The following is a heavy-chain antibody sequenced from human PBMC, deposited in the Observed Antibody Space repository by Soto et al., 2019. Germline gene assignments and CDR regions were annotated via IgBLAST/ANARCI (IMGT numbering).Heavy chain of an antibody. Sequence: EVQLVESGGGLVQPGRSLSLSCAASGFNFDAYAMHWVRQAPGKGLEWVSGLKWNGDNVGYADSVRGRFTISRDNAKNSLYLQMNSLRVEDTAFYYCAKDGGHCSGVDCFFDTWGQGTLVTVSS. CDR1: GFNFDAYA. CDR2: LKWNGDNV. CDR3: AKDGGHCSGVDCFFDT. J-gene: IGHJ4*02. V-gene: IGHV3-9*01. D-gene: IGHD2-21*02.